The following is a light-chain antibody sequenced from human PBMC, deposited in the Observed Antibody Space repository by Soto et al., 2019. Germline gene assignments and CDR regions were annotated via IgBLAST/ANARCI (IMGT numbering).Light chain of an antibody. J-gene: IGKJ5*01. V-gene: IGKV3-20*01. Sequence: EIVLTQSPGTLSLSPGERATLACCASQSVTSNYLAWYQQKPGQAPRLLIYGASRRATGVPDRFIGSGSGTDFTLTISSLEPEDSAVYYCQQRHMLPITFGQGTRLEIK. CDR2: GAS. CDR3: QQRHMLPIT. CDR1: QSVTSNY.